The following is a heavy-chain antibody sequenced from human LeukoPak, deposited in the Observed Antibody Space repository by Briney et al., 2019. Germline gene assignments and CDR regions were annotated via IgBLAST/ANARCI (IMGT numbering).Heavy chain of an antibody. D-gene: IGHD6-19*01. CDR2: IYYSGDT. CDR1: GGSISSSSYY. CDR3: ARHQWHYYYYMGV. V-gene: IGHV4-39*01. Sequence: SETLSLTCTVSGGSISSSSYYWGWIRQPPGKGLEWFGSIYYSGDTYYNPSLKSRRVTISVDTSKNQFSLSLSSVTATDTAVYYCARHQWHYYYYMGVWGKGSTVTVSS. J-gene: IGHJ6*03.